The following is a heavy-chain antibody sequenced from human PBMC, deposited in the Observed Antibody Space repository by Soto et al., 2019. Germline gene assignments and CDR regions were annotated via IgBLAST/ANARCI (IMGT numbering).Heavy chain of an antibody. Sequence: GESLKIACKGSGYSFTSYWIGWVRQMPGKGVELMVIIYAGDSDTRYRPSFQGQVTISAYKSIRTAYLQWSSLKASDTAMYYCASQRDGKSPFPIGKYYCYYGMNXWGQVTTVTVS. CDR3: ASQRDGKSPFPIGKYYCYYGMNX. CDR1: GYSFTSYW. V-gene: IGHV5-51*01. CDR2: IYAGDSDT. D-gene: IGHD4-17*01. J-gene: IGHJ6*02.